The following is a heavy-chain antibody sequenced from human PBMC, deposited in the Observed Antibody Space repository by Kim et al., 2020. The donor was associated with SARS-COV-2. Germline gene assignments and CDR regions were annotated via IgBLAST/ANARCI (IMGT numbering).Heavy chain of an antibody. D-gene: IGHD6-13*01. CDR1: GFTFSSYA. CDR2: ISYDGSNK. V-gene: IGHV3-30*04. CDR3: ARDGGPWGIAAAGTGGWFDP. J-gene: IGHJ5*02. Sequence: GGSLRLSCAASGFTFSSYAMHWVRQAPGKGLEWVAVISYDGSNKYYVDSVKGRFTISRDNSKNTLYLQMNSLRAEDTAVYYCARDGGPWGIAAAGTGGWFDPWGQGTLVTVSS.